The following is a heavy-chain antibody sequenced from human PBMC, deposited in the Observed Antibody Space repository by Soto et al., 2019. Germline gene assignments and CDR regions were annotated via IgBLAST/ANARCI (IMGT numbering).Heavy chain of an antibody. J-gene: IGHJ5*02. D-gene: IGHD5-12*01. CDR1: GYTFTSYG. Sequence: ASVKVSCKASGYTFTSYGISWVRQAPGQGLEWMGWISAYNGNTNYAQKLQGRVTMTTDTSTSTAYMELRSLRSDDTAVYYCAREVSGYDSSWFDPWGQGTLVTVSS. CDR3: AREVSGYDSSWFDP. V-gene: IGHV1-18*04. CDR2: ISAYNGNT.